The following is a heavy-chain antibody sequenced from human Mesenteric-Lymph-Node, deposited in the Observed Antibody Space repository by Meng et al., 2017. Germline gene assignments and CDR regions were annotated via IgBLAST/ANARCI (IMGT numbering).Heavy chain of an antibody. V-gene: IGHV3-48*03. D-gene: IGHD3-22*01. CDR2: ISSVSGSTT. Sequence: GESLKISCAASGFTFSSYEMNWVRQAPGEGLEWVAYISSVSGSTTFYADSVKGRFTISRDNDKNSLYLQMNSLRAEDTAVYYCARRSSSGVAFDIWGQGTMVTVSS. J-gene: IGHJ3*02. CDR3: ARRSSSGVAFDI. CDR1: GFTFSSYE.